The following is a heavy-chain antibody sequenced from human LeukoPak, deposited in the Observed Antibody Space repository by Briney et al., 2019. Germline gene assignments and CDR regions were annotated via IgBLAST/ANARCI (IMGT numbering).Heavy chain of an antibody. V-gene: IGHV1-2*02. CDR3: ARDWRNAFDI. CDR1: GYTFIGCY. Sequence: ASVKVSCKASGYTFIGCYMHRVRQAPGQGLEWMGWINPSSGDTNYAQKFQGRVTMTRDKSISTAYMELSRLKSDDTAVYYCARDWRNAFDIWGQGTMVTVSS. D-gene: IGHD1-1*01. CDR2: INPSSGDT. J-gene: IGHJ3*02.